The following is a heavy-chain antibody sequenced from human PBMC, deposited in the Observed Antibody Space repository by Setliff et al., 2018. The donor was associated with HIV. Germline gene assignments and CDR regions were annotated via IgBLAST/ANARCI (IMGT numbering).Heavy chain of an antibody. CDR1: GYSISSGYY. V-gene: IGHV4-38-2*02. D-gene: IGHD3-16*01. J-gene: IGHJ4*02. Sequence: PSETLSLTCTVSGYSISSGYYWGWIRQPPGKGLEWIGSIYHSGNTNDNPSLKSRFTISRDNSKNTLYLQMNSLRAEDTAVYYCAKEKFGGVNGGYYFDYWGQGTLVTVSS. CDR3: AKEKFGGVNGGYYFDY. CDR2: IYHSGNT.